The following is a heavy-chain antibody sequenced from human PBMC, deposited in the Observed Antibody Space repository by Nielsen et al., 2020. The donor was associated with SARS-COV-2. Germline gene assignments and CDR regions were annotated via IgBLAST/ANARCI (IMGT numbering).Heavy chain of an antibody. J-gene: IGHJ6*02. CDR2: IYTSGST. CDR3: ARGRGSGVLMVYARDYYYGMDV. Sequence: SETLSLTCTVSGGSISSGSYYWSWIRQPAGKGLEWIGRIYTSGSTNYNPSLKSRVTISVDTSKNQFSLKLSSVTAADTAVYYCARGRGSGVLMVYARDYYYGMDVWGQGTTVTVSS. D-gene: IGHD2-8*01. CDR1: GGSISSGSYY. V-gene: IGHV4-61*02.